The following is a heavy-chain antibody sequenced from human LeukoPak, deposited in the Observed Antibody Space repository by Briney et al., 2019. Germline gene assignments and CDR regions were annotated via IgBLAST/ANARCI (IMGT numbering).Heavy chain of an antibody. CDR3: ARGQRGSYYYYYMDV. CDR1: GGSISSYY. J-gene: IGHJ6*03. CDR2: IYTSGST. V-gene: IGHV4-4*07. Sequence: SETLSLTCTVSGGSISSYYWNWIRQPAGKGLEWIGRIYTSGSTNYNPSLKSRVTMSVDTSKNQFSLKLSSVTAADTAVYYCARGQRGSYYYYYMDVWGKGTTVTVSS.